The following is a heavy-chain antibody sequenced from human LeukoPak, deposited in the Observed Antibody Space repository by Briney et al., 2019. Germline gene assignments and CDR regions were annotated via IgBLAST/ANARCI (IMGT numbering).Heavy chain of an antibody. CDR1: GGTFSSYS. V-gene: IGHV1-69*04. CDR3: ARDSALRCSSTSCYFDY. Sequence: ASVKISCKASGGTFSSYSISWVRQAPGQGPEWLGRITPNLAITDYAQKFRGRVTLTADKSTSTVYMELGSLTSEDTAAYYCARDSALRCSSTSCYFDYWGQGTLVTVSS. CDR2: ITPNLAIT. J-gene: IGHJ4*02. D-gene: IGHD2-2*01.